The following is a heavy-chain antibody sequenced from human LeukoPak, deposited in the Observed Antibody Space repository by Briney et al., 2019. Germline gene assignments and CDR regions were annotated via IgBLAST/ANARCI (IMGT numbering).Heavy chain of an antibody. CDR3: ARTPEPHDFWSGDYYYGMDV. CDR2: FDPEDGET. D-gene: IGHD3-3*01. J-gene: IGHJ6*02. Sequence: GASVKVSCKVSGYTLTELSMHWVRQAPGKGLEWMGGFDPEDGETIYAQKFQGRVTMTEDTSTDTAYMELSSLRSEDTAVYYCARTPEPHDFWSGDYYYGMDVWGQGTTVTVSS. CDR1: GYTLTELS. V-gene: IGHV1-24*01.